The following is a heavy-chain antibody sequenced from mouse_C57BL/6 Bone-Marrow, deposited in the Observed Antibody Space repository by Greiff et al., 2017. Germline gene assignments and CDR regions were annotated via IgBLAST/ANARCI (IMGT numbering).Heavy chain of an antibody. CDR3: ASHVDY. J-gene: IGHJ2*01. V-gene: IGHV1-50*01. CDR2: IDPSDSYT. CDR1: GYTFTSYW. Sequence: VQLQQPGAELVKPGASVKLSCKASGYTFTSYWMQWVKQRPGQGLEWIGEIDPSDSYTNSNQKFKGKATLTVDTSSSTAYMQLSSLTSEDSAVYYCASHVDYWGQGTTLTVSS.